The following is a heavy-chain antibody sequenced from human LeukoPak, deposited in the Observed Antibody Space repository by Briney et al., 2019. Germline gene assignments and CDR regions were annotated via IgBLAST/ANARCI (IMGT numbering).Heavy chain of an antibody. CDR3: AREDGYSDSSEFDY. V-gene: IGHV3-21*01. CDR1: GFTFSLYS. J-gene: IGHJ4*02. Sequence: GGSLRLSCAGSGFTFSLYSMHWVRQAPGKGLEWVSSISNSGSDIYYRDSVKGRFTISRDNAKNSLDLHLNSLRAEDTAVYYCAREDGYSDSSEFDYWGQRTLVTVSS. CDR2: ISNSGSDI. D-gene: IGHD5-24*01.